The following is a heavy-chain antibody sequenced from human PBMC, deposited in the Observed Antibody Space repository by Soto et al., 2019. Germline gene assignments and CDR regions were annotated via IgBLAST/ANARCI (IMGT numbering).Heavy chain of an antibody. J-gene: IGHJ4*02. Sequence: VQLQESGPGLVKPSGTLSLTCAVSGGSISSSNWWSWVRQPPGKGLEWIGEIFHSGTTTYNPSLKGRVTISLDKSKNQFSLNLSSVTAADTAVYYCARDGDYGDPKDFWGQGTLVTVSS. CDR2: IFHSGTT. V-gene: IGHV4-4*02. D-gene: IGHD4-17*01. CDR1: GGSISSSNW. CDR3: ARDGDYGDPKDF.